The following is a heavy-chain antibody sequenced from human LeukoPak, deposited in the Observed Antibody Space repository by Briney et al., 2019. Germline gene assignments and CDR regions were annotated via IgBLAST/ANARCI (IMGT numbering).Heavy chain of an antibody. CDR3: ARLYLPATPVDY. Sequence: LETLSLTCTVSGYSISSGYYWAWIRQPPGKGLEWIGSIYHSGRTFYNPSLKSRVTISVDTSKNQFPLKLTSVTAADTAVYYCARLYLPATPVDYWGGGTLVSVSS. J-gene: IGHJ4*02. D-gene: IGHD5-24*01. CDR2: IYHSGRT. V-gene: IGHV4-38-2*02. CDR1: GYSISSGYY.